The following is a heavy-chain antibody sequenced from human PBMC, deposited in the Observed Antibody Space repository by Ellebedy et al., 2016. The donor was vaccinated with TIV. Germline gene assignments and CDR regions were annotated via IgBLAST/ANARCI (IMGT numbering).Heavy chain of an antibody. J-gene: IGHJ3*01. D-gene: IGHD1-26*01. Sequence: GGSLRLSCAASGFSVSTTYMKWVRQAPGKGLEWVSVIYSANTTYYADPVKGRFTISRDNSKNILYLEMNSLRAEDTGVYYCARRVGGKAFDLWGQGTMVTVSP. CDR3: ARRVGGKAFDL. V-gene: IGHV3-53*01. CDR1: GFSVSTTY. CDR2: IYSANTT.